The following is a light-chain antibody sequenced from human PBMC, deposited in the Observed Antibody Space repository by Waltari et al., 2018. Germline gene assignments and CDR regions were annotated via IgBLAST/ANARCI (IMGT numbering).Light chain of an antibody. CDR1: ILGNKH. Sequence: SFELTQPPSVSMSPGQTASITCSGAILGNKHASWYQHKPGQSPLLVIYQDTKRPSGIPERFSGSKSGNAATLTISGTQAMDEADYYCQALGTGAWVFGGGTKLTVL. CDR2: QDT. V-gene: IGLV3-1*01. J-gene: IGLJ3*02. CDR3: QALGTGAWV.